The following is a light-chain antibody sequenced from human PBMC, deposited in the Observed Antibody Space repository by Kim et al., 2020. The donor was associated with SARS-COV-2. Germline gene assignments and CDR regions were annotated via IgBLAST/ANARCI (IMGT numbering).Light chain of an antibody. V-gene: IGKV4-1*01. CDR2: WAS. J-gene: IGKJ1*01. CDR1: QTFLYSSSNKNY. Sequence: PTINCRSSQTFLYSSSNKNYLAWYQQKPGQPPKLLIYWASTRESGVPDRFSGSGSGTDFTLTISSLQTEDVAVYYCQQYYSTLPTFGQGTKVDIK. CDR3: QQYYSTLPT.